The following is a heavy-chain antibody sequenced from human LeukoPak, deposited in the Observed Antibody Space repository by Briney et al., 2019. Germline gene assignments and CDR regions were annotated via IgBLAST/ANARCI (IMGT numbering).Heavy chain of an antibody. D-gene: IGHD3-10*01. CDR2: IDQSGST. J-gene: IGHJ4*02. CDR1: GGSFSGYY. CDR3: ARGAYDYYTSGSYYNY. V-gene: IGHV4-34*01. Sequence: SETLSLTCAVYGGSFSGYYWSWIRQPPGKGLVWIGEIDQSGSTKYNPSLKSRVTISVDTSKNEFSLKLMSVTAADRAVYYCARGAYDYYTSGSYYNYWGQGTLVTVSS.